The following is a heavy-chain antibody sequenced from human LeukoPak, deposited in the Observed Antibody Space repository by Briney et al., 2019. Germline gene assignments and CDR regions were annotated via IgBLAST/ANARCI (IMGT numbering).Heavy chain of an antibody. CDR1: GFTVSSNY. D-gene: IGHD1-26*01. CDR2: IYSGGST. CDR3: AKAHGGSYHSGID. Sequence: GGSLRLSCAASGFTVSSNYMSWVRQAPGKGLEWVSVIYSGGSTYYAASVKGRFTISRDNSKNTLYLQLNSLRVEDTAEYYCAKAHGGSYHSGIDWGQGTLVIVSS. J-gene: IGHJ4*02. V-gene: IGHV3-53*01.